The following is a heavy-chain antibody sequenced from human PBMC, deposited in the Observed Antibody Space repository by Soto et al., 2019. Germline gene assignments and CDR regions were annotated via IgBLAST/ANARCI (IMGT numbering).Heavy chain of an antibody. Sequence: QLQLQESGPGLVKPSETLSLTCAVSGASTSSGSYYWGWIRQPPGKGREWIATIYYSGSTYYNPSLNSRVTISVDTSKDQFSLKRSSVTAADTAVYYCATNIIGYCSGDDCYRDNCKFDYWGQGILVTVSS. J-gene: IGHJ4*02. CDR3: ATNIIGYCSGDDCYRDNCKFDY. CDR1: GASTSSGSYY. D-gene: IGHD2-15*01. V-gene: IGHV4-39*01. CDR2: IYYSGST.